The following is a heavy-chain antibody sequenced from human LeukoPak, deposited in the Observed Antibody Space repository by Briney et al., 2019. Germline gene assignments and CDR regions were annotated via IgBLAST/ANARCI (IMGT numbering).Heavy chain of an antibody. CDR3: AKDAMSTSFDY. D-gene: IGHD5/OR15-5a*01. CDR1: GFPFSSYG. CDR2: ISYDGSNK. V-gene: IGHV3-30*18. J-gene: IGHJ4*02. Sequence: GGSLSLSCAASGFPFSSYGMHWVRQAPGKGLEWVAVISYDGSNKYYADSVKGRFTISRDNSKNTLYLQMNSLRAEDTAVYYCAKDAMSTSFDYWGQGTLVTVSS.